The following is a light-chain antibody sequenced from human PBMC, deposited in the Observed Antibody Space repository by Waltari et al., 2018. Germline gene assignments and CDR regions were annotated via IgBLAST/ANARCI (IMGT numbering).Light chain of an antibody. CDR1: RGISSY. V-gene: IGKV1-9*01. CDR2: AAS. CDR3: QQLNSYPWT. J-gene: IGKJ1*01. Sequence: DIQLTQSPSFLSASVGDRVTITCRASRGISSYLAWYQQKPGNAPKLLIYAASTLQSGVPSRFSGSGSGTEFTLTISSLQPEDFAAYYCQQLNSYPWTFGQGTKVEIK.